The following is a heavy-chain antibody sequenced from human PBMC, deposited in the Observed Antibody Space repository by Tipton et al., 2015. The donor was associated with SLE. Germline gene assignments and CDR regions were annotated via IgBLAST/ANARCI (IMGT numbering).Heavy chain of an antibody. CDR1: GGSISTGGYY. Sequence: TLSLTCTVSGGSISTGGYYWSWIRQHPGKSLEWIGYIYNSGGTDYNPSLKSRVTISADTSKNHFSLNLSSVTAADTAVYYCARGGVGGYDYFDSWGQGALVIVSA. CDR2: IYNSGGT. V-gene: IGHV4-31*03. D-gene: IGHD5-12*01. J-gene: IGHJ4*02. CDR3: ARGGVGGYDYFDS.